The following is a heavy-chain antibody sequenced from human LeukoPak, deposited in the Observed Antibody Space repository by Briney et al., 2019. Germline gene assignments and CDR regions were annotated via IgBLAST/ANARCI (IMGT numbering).Heavy chain of an antibody. Sequence: GSLRLSCAASGFTFSSYSMNWVRQAPGKGLEWIASVYYSGVTNYNPSLESRVTISVDTSKNQFSLKLSSVTAADTAVYYCAREVSRWPYYFDYWGQGTLVTVSS. CDR1: GFTFSSYS. J-gene: IGHJ4*02. D-gene: IGHD4-23*01. V-gene: IGHV4-4*08. CDR3: AREVSRWPYYFDY. CDR2: VYYSGVT.